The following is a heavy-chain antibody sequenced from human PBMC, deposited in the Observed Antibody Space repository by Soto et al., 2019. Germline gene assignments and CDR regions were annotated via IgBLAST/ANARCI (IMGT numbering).Heavy chain of an antibody. CDR1: GFTFSNYA. Sequence: EVWVLESGGGLVQPGGSLRLSCAASGFTFSNYAMTWVRQAPGRGLEWVSSITGSGGGTYYADSVKGRFTISRDNSKDTLFVQMNSLRAEDTAVHYCAKAGRLVINWFDPWGQGTLVTVSS. D-gene: IGHD2-21*01. J-gene: IGHJ5*02. CDR3: AKAGRLVINWFDP. CDR2: ITGSGGGT. V-gene: IGHV3-23*01.